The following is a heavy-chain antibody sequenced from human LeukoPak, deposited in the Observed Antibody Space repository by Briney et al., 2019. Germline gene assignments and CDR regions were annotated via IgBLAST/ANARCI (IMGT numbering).Heavy chain of an antibody. V-gene: IGHV4-59*01. J-gene: IGHJ5*02. CDR1: GGSFSGYY. CDR2: IYYSGST. Sequence: SETLSLTCAVYGGSFSGYYWSWIRQPPGKGLEWIGYIYYSGSTNYNPSLKSRVTISVDTSKNQFSLKLSSVTAADTAVYYCARDLGSTSPYNWFDPWGQGTLVTVSS. CDR3: ARDLGSTSPYNWFDP. D-gene: IGHD2-2*01.